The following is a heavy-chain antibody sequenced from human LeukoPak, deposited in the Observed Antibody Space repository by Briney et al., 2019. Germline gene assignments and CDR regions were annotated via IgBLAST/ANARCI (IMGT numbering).Heavy chain of an antibody. CDR2: MNPNSGNT. J-gene: IGHJ3*02. CDR3: ARLIGSSEDDAFDI. V-gene: IGHV1-8*01. CDR1: GYTFTSYD. Sequence: ASVKVSCKASGYTFTSYDINWVRQATGQGLEWMGWMNPNSGNTGYAQKFQGRVTMTRNTSISTAYMELSSLRSEDTAVYYCARLIGSSEDDAFDIWGQGTTVTVSS. D-gene: IGHD6-25*01.